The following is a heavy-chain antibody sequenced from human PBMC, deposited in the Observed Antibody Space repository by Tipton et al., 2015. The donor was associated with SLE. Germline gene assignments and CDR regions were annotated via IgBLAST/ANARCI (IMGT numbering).Heavy chain of an antibody. Sequence: SLRLSCAASGFTFSSYAMSWVRQAPGQGLEWVSAISGSGGSTYYADSVKGRFTISRDNSKNTLYLQMNSLRAEDTAVYYCAKSGAAGPYFDYWGQGTLVTVSS. J-gene: IGHJ4*02. V-gene: IGHV3-23*01. CDR3: AKSGAAGPYFDY. CDR2: ISGSGGST. D-gene: IGHD6-13*01. CDR1: GFTFSSYA.